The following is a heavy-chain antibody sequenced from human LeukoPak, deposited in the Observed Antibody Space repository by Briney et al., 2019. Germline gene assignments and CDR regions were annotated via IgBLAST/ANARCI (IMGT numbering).Heavy chain of an antibody. CDR1: GFTFDDYA. CDR3: AEDIGSSDPSSYFDY. Sequence: PGRSLRLSCAASGFTFDDYAMHWVRQAPGKGLEWVSGISWNSGSIGYADSVKGRFTISRDNAKNSLYLQMNSLRAEDTALYYCAEDIGSSDPSSYFDYWGQGTLVTVSS. CDR2: ISWNSGSI. J-gene: IGHJ4*02. V-gene: IGHV3-9*01.